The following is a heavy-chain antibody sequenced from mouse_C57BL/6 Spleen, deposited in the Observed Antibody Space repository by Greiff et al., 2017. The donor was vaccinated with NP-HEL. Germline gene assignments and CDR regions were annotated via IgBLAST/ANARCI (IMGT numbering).Heavy chain of an antibody. CDR2: IWSGGST. CDR3: ARKENGSGDWYFDV. D-gene: IGHD1-1*01. Sequence: QVQLQQSGPGLVQPSQNLSITCTVSGFSLTSYGVHWVRQSPGKGLEWLGVIWSGGSTDYNAAFISRLSISKDNSKSQVFFKMNSLQADDTAIYYCARKENGSGDWYFDVWGTGTTVTVSS. CDR1: GFSLTSYG. J-gene: IGHJ1*03. V-gene: IGHV2-2*01.